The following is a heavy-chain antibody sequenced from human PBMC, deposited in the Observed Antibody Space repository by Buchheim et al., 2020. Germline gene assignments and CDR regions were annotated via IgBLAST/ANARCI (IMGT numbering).Heavy chain of an antibody. CDR2: INPSAGST. V-gene: IGHV1-46*01. J-gene: IGHJ4*02. CDR3: ARAASSGRRFDY. CDR1: GYTFTSYY. D-gene: IGHD1-26*01. Sequence: QVQLVQSGAEVKEPGASVKVSCKASGYTFTSYYMHWVRQAPGQGLEWMGVINPSAGSTTYAKKFQGRLTMTRDTATTTVHMEVGSLRVEDTAVYFCARAASSGRRFDYWGQGT.